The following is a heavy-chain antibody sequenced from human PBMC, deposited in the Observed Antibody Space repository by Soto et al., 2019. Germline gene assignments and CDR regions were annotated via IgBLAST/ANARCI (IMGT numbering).Heavy chain of an antibody. CDR3: ASARERGYYPDY. V-gene: IGHV1-46*01. J-gene: IGHJ4*02. Sequence: GASVEVSCKECGYRLTSNYRRWVRQAPGQGLEWMGIINPSGGSTSYAQKFQGRVTMTRDTSTSTVYMELSSLRSEDTAVYYCASARERGYYPDYWGQGTLVTVSS. CDR1: GYRLTSNY. CDR2: INPSGGST. D-gene: IGHD3-22*01.